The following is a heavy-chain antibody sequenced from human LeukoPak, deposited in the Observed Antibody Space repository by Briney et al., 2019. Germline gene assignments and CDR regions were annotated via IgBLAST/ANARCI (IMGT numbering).Heavy chain of an antibody. CDR2: IKQDGSEK. V-gene: IGHV3-7*01. CDR1: GFTFSSYW. J-gene: IGHJ4*02. CDR3: ARRYSSGWYLLSYFYYFDY. D-gene: IGHD6-19*01. Sequence: GGSLRLSCAASGFTFSSYWMSWVRQAPGKGLEWVANIKQDGSEKYYVDSVKGRFTISRDNAKNSLYLQMNSLRAEDTAVYYCARRYSSGWYLLSYFYYFDYWGQGTLVTVSS.